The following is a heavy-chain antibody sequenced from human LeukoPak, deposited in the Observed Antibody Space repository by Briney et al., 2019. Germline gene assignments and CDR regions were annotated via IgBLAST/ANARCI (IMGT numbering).Heavy chain of an antibody. Sequence: PGGSLRLSCAASGFTFSSYSMNWVRQAPGKGLEWVSSISSSSSYIYYADSVKGRFTISRDNAKNSLYLQMNSLRAEDMAVYYCARVSSSGYGYWGQGTLVTVSS. CDR3: ARVSSSGYGY. CDR1: GFTFSSYS. J-gene: IGHJ4*02. CDR2: ISSSSSYI. D-gene: IGHD3-22*01. V-gene: IGHV3-21*01.